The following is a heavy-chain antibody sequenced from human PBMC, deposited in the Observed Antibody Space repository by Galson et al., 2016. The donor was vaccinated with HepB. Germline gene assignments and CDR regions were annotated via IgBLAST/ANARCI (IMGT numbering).Heavy chain of an antibody. CDR2: IYPGDSDT. V-gene: IGHV5-51*03. J-gene: IGHJ4*02. CDR3: ARSRDTAMAVDY. D-gene: IGHD5-18*01. CDR1: GYSFTNYW. Sequence: QSGAEVKKPGDSLKISCKGSGYSFTNYWIGWVRQMPGKGLEWMGIIYPGDSDTRYSTSFQGQVTISADASISTAYLQWSSLKASDTAMYYCARSRDTAMAVDYWGQGTLVTVSA.